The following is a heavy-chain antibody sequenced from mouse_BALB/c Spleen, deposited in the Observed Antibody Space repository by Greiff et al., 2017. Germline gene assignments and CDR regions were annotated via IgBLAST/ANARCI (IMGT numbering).Heavy chain of an antibody. J-gene: IGHJ3*01. CDR3: AREGGDGYSRWFAY. V-gene: IGHV5-6-5*01. CDR1: GFTFSSYA. Sequence: EVKLMESGGGLVKPGGSLKLSCAASGFTFSSYAMSWVRQTPEKRLEWVASISSGGSTYYPDSVKGRFTISRDNARNILYLQMSSLRSEDTAMYYCAREGGDGYSRWFAYGGQGNLVTVSA. D-gene: IGHD2-3*01. CDR2: ISSGGST.